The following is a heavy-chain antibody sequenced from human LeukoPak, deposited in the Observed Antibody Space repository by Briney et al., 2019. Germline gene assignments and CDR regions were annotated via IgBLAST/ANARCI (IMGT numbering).Heavy chain of an antibody. D-gene: IGHD3-16*01. CDR1: GFTFDDYG. CDR2: INWNGGST. J-gene: IGHJ4*02. CDR3: ARDYDYVWGSPYDY. Sequence: AGGSLRLSCAASGFTFDDYGMSWVRHAPGKGLEWVSGINWNGGSTGYADSVKGRFTISRDNAKNSLYLQMNSLRAEDTALYYCARDYDYVWGSPYDYWGQGTLVTVSS. V-gene: IGHV3-20*04.